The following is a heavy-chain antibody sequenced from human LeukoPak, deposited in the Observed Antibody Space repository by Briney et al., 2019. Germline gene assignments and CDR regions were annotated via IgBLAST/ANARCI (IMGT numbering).Heavy chain of an antibody. CDR1: GFTFSSDA. CDR2: ISGSGGST. Sequence: GGSLTLSCAASGFTFSSDAMSWVRQPPGKGLQWASAISGSGGSTYYTDSVKGRFTISRDNSKNTLYLQMSSLRAEDTAVYYCAKDPGINTVADAFDIWGQGTMVTVSS. V-gene: IGHV3-23*01. CDR3: AKDPGINTVADAFDI. D-gene: IGHD3-22*01. J-gene: IGHJ3*02.